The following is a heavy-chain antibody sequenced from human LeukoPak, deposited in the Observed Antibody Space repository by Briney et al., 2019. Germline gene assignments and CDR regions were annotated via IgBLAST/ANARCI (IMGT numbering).Heavy chain of an antibody. CDR1: GGSFSGYY. V-gene: IGHV4-34*01. J-gene: IGHJ4*02. D-gene: IGHD7-27*01. Sequence: SETLSLTCAVYGGSFSGYYWSWIRQPPGKGLEWIGEINHSGGINYNPSLKSRVTISVDTSKNQFSLKLSSVTAADTAVYYCARGPPNWGYDYWGPGTLVTVSS. CDR3: ARGPPNWGYDY. CDR2: INHSGGI.